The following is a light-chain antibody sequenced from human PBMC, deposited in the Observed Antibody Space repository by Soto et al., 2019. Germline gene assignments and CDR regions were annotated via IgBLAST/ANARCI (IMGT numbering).Light chain of an antibody. CDR2: DAS. V-gene: IGKV3-11*01. CDR3: QQRSNWPVT. J-gene: IGKJ1*01. Sequence: EIVLTQSPATLSLSPGEGATLSCTASQSVSSSLAWYQQKPGQAPRLLIYDASNRATGIPARFSGSGSGTDFTLIISSLEPEDFAVYYCQQRSNWPVTFGLGTKVEV. CDR1: QSVSSS.